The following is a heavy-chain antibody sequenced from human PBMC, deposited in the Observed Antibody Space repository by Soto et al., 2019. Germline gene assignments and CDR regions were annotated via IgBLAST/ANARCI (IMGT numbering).Heavy chain of an antibody. J-gene: IGHJ3*02. CDR1: GFTFSSYA. D-gene: IGHD3-22*01. CDR2: IWYDGSNK. CDR3: ARVFFYYYDSSGYPSDAFDI. Sequence: GGSLRLSCAASGFTFSSYAMHWVRQAPGKGLEWVAVIWYDGSNKYYADSVKGRFTISRDNSKNTLYLQMNSLRAEDTAVYYCARVFFYYYDSSGYPSDAFDIWGQGTMVTVSS. V-gene: IGHV3-33*08.